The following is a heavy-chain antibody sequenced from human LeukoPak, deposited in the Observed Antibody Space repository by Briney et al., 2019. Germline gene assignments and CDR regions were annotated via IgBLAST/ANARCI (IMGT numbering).Heavy chain of an antibody. CDR2: IYSGGGT. Sequence: GGSLRLSCAASGFIVSRNYMSWVRQAPGKGLECVSSIYSGGGTDYADSVKGRFTISRDNSKNTLYLQMNSLRAEDTAVYYCAKWGYCRGGTCYSDYYYGMDVWGQGTTVTVSS. CDR3: AKWGYCRGGTCYSDYYYGMDV. D-gene: IGHD2-15*01. V-gene: IGHV3-53*01. CDR1: GFIVSRNY. J-gene: IGHJ6*02.